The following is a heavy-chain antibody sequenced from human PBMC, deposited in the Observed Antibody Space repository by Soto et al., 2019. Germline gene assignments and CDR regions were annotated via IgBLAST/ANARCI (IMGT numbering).Heavy chain of an antibody. CDR3: ARLKGAFFITTYKWFDP. D-gene: IGHD3-22*01. Sequence: KTXETLSLTCTVSGDSISSSSYDWGWIRQPPGKVLEWIGDIYYSGTTHYNPSLKSRVTISIDTSKNQFSLHLRSVTAADTAVYYCARLKGAFFITTYKWFDPWGQGTPVTVSS. CDR1: GDSISSSSYD. J-gene: IGHJ5*02. V-gene: IGHV4-39*01. CDR2: IYYSGTT.